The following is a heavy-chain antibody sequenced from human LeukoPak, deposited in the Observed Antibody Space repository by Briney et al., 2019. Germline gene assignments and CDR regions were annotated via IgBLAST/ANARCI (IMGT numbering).Heavy chain of an antibody. V-gene: IGHV1-58*02. CDR1: GFTFSTSS. CDR2: IVVGSGTT. D-gene: IGHD3-10*01. Sequence: SVKVSRKASGFTFSTSSIQWVRQARGQRLEWIGWIVVGSGTTNRAQSFQGRVTFTRDMSTSTAYMELSSLRSEDTAVYYWARGINPNYYGSGSYYNGDPFDYWGQGTLVTVSS. J-gene: IGHJ4*02. CDR3: ARGINPNYYGSGSYYNGDPFDY.